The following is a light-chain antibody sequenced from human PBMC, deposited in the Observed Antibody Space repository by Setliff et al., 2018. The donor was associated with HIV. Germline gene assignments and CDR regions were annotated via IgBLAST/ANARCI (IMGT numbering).Light chain of an antibody. CDR2: DVT. J-gene: IGLJ1*01. Sequence: ALTQPASVSGSPGQSITLSCTGTCSDVGSYNSVSWYQQHPGRAPKLMIYDVTKRPSGVSDRFSGSKSGNTASLTISGLQTEDEADYYCCSYTSSLTYVFGTGTKVTVL. CDR1: CSDVGSYNS. V-gene: IGLV2-14*03. CDR3: CSYTSSLTYV.